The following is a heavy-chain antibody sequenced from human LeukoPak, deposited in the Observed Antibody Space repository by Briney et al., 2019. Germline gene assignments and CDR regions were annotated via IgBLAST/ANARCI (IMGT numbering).Heavy chain of an antibody. D-gene: IGHD6-13*01. Sequence: SQTLSLSCAISGASVSSNSAAWNWIRQSPSRGLEWLGRTYYRSKWSNDYAVSVKSRITINPDTSKNQFSLQLSSVTPEDTAVYYCARTQAGIAAAGTGAFDSWGQGTMVTVSS. CDR1: GASVSSNSAA. V-gene: IGHV6-1*01. J-gene: IGHJ3*02. CDR3: ARTQAGIAAAGTGAFDS. CDR2: TYYRSKWSN.